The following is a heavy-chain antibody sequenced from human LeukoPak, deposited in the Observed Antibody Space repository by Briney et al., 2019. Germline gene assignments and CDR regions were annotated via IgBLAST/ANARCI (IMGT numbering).Heavy chain of an antibody. CDR1: GGTFSSYA. CDR2: IIPIFGTA. J-gene: IGHJ4*02. CDR3: ASARGYSYGLSLDY. V-gene: IGHV1-69*05. Sequence: ASVKVSCKASGGTFSSYAISWVRQAPGQGLEWMGGIIPIFGTANYAQKFQGRVTITTDESTSTAYMELSNLRSEDTAVYYCASARGYSYGLSLDYWGQGTLVTVSS. D-gene: IGHD5-18*01.